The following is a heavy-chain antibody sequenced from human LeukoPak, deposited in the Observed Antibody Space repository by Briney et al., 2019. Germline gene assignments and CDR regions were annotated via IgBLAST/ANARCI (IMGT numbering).Heavy chain of an antibody. CDR1: GFTFSSYW. Sequence: GGSLRLSCLASGFTFSSYWATWVRQAPGKGLEWVANIDPDGSHQYYVDSVKGRFTISKDNAKNSLYLQMNSLRAEDTAVYYCARDGGRREDYWGQGALVTVSS. J-gene: IGHJ4*02. CDR3: ARDGGRREDY. D-gene: IGHD2-15*01. CDR2: IDPDGSHQ. V-gene: IGHV3-7*01.